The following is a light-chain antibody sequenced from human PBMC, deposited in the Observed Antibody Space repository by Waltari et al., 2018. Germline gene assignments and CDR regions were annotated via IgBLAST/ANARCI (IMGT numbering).Light chain of an antibody. J-gene: IGKJ1*01. Sequence: ETVLTQSPGTLSLSPGERATLSCRASQSVSSSYLTWYQQQPGQAPSLLIYDAFSRATGIPHRCSGSGATKDFPLTISMLEHEYVAVYYCQQYGTSPWTFGQGTKVEIK. CDR1: QSVSSSY. CDR3: QQYGTSPWT. CDR2: DAF. V-gene: IGKV3-20*01.